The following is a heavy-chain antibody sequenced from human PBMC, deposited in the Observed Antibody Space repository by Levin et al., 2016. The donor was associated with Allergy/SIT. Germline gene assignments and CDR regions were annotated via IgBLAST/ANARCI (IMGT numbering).Heavy chain of an antibody. J-gene: IGHJ4*02. D-gene: IGHD4-17*01. Sequence: GSLRLSCTVSGGSINSYYWGWIRQPPGKGLEWIGTIYHSGSTYCNPSLKSRVTISVDTSKNQFSLKLSSVTAADTAVYYCARESLDYGDLKIDYWGQGTLVTVSS. CDR2: IYHSGST. V-gene: IGHV4-38-2*02. CDR3: ARESLDYGDLKIDY. CDR1: GGSINSYY.